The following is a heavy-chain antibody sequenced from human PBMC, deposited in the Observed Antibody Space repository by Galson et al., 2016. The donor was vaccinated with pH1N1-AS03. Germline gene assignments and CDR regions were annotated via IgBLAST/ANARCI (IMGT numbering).Heavy chain of an antibody. Sequence: QSGAEVKKPEESLRISCEVSGYTFTDYWIAWVRQVPGRGLEWMGMVYPEDSDTRYNQSFRGQVTISADKSITTASLQWSSLQASDSAIYYCARLLLYGVSVKYFFEYWGQGSLVTVAS. J-gene: IGHJ4*01. V-gene: IGHV5-51*01. CDR1: GYTFTDYW. D-gene: IGHD4-17*01. CDR2: VYPEDSDT. CDR3: ARLLLYGVSVKYFFEY.